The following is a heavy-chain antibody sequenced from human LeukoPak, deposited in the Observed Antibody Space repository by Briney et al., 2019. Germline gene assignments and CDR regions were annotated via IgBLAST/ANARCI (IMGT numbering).Heavy chain of an antibody. CDR2: IKSKTDGGTT. Sequence: GGSLRLSCAASGFTFSNAWMSWVRQAPGKGLEWVGRIKSKTDGGTTDYAAPVKGRFTISRDDSKNTLYLQMNSLKTDDTAVYYCTTDRGDIVVVPAAIDYWGQGTLVTVSS. J-gene: IGHJ4*02. D-gene: IGHD2-2*02. CDR3: TTDRGDIVVVPAAIDY. CDR1: GFTFSNAW. V-gene: IGHV3-15*01.